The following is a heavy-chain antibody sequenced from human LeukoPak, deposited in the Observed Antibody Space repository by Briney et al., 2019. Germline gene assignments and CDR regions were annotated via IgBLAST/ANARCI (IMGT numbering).Heavy chain of an antibody. CDR1: GYTFTSYG. J-gene: IGHJ4*02. CDR3: ARENHGDYFYFDY. CDR2: IIPIFGTA. V-gene: IGHV1-69*06. D-gene: IGHD4-17*01. Sequence: ASVKVSCKASGYTFTSYGISWVRQAPGQGLEWMGGIIPIFGTANYAQKFQGRVTITADKSTSTAYMELSSLRSEDTAVYYCARENHGDYFYFDYWGQGTLVTVSS.